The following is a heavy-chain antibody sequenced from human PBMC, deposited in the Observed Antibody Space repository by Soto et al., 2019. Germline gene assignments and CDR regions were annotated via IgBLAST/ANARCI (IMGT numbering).Heavy chain of an antibody. V-gene: IGHV3-30*18. Sequence: GGSLRLSCAASGFTFSSYGMHWVRQAPGKGLEWVAVISYDGSNKYYADSVKGRFTISRDNSKNTLYLQMNSLRAEDTAVYYCAKAYYDIFTGYFDYWGQGT. CDR3: AKAYYDIFTGYFDY. CDR2: ISYDGSNK. D-gene: IGHD3-9*01. CDR1: GFTFSSYG. J-gene: IGHJ4*02.